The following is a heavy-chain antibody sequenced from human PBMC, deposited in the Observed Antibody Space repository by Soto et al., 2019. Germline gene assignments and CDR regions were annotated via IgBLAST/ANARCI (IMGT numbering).Heavy chain of an antibody. V-gene: IGHV4-31*03. CDR1: GGSISSGSFY. CDR3: ARTTFYDIFTAYYSLFDY. CDR2: ISDSGSS. Sequence: QVQLQESGPGLVKPSQTLTLTCTVSGGSISSGSFYWSWIRQHPGKGLEWIGHISDSGSSYYNPSLDSRVNISVDTSKNQFSLKLSAVTAADTAVYFCARTTFYDIFTAYYSLFDYWGQGTLVTVSS. J-gene: IGHJ4*02. D-gene: IGHD3-9*01.